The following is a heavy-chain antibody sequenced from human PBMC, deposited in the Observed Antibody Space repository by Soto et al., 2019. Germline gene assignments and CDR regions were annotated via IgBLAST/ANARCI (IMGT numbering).Heavy chain of an antibody. D-gene: IGHD4-4*01. CDR1: GGTFSSYS. Sequence: SVKVSCKASGGTFSSYSISWVRQAPGQGLEWMGGIIPVYGTANYAQKFQGRVTITTDESTSTAYMELSSLRSEDTAVYYCARVLTTVTTFPGYWGQGTLVTVSS. CDR3: ARVLTTVTTFPGY. J-gene: IGHJ4*02. V-gene: IGHV1-69*05. CDR2: IIPVYGTA.